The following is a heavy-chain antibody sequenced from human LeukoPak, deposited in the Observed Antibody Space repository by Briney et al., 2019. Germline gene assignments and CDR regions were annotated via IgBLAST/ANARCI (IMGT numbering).Heavy chain of an antibody. Sequence: PGGSLRLSCAASGFTFTKAWMTWMSWVRQAPGKGLEWVGRIKSKTDGGTTDYAVPVKGRFTISRDDSKNTLYLQMNSLKFEDTAIYYCTTTQGTTSFDALEIWGQGTMVTVSS. CDR1: GFTFTKAWMTW. D-gene: IGHD1-1*01. V-gene: IGHV3-15*01. CDR2: IKSKTDGGTT. CDR3: TTTQGTTSFDALEI. J-gene: IGHJ3*02.